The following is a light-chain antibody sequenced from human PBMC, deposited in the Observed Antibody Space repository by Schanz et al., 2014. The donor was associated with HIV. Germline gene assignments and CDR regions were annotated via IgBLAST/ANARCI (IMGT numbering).Light chain of an antibody. Sequence: QSVLTQPPLVSGAPGQRVTISCTGSSSNIGAGYDVHWYQQLPGTAPKVLIYGNTNRPSGVPDRFSGSKSGTSASLGITGLQTGDEADYYCATWDRTLSAVVFGGGTKLTVL. CDR2: GNT. J-gene: IGLJ2*01. CDR1: SSNIGAGYD. V-gene: IGLV1-40*01. CDR3: ATWDRTLSAVV.